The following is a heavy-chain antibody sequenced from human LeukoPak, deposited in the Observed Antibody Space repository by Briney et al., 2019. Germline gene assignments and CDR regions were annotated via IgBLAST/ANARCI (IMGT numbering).Heavy chain of an antibody. J-gene: IGHJ4*02. CDR1: GYTFTSYG. D-gene: IGHD3-22*01. Sequence: GASVKVSCKASGYTFTSYGISWVRQAPGQGLEWMGWISAYNGNTNSAQKLQGRVTMTTDTSTSTAYMELRSLRSDDTAVYYCARASSYDSSGYPMPPFDYWGQGTLVAVSS. CDR2: ISAYNGNT. CDR3: ARASSYDSSGYPMPPFDY. V-gene: IGHV1-18*01.